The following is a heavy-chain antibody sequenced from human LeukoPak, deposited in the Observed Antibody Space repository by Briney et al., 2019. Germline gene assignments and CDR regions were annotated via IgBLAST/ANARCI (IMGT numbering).Heavy chain of an antibody. J-gene: IGHJ4*02. CDR3: AKDGGLWVSAHWGDS. D-gene: IGHD7-27*01. Sequence: GGSLRLSCAASGFTFSSYAMHWVRQAPGKGLEWVAVISYDGSNKYYADSVKGRFTVSRDDSKNTLYLQMNSLRAEDTAVYYCAKDGGLWVSAHWGDSWGRGTLVTVSS. V-gene: IGHV3-30-3*01. CDR1: GFTFSSYA. CDR2: ISYDGSNK.